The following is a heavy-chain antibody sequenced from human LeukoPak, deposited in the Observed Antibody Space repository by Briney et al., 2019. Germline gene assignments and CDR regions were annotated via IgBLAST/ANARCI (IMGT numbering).Heavy chain of an antibody. D-gene: IGHD3-22*01. V-gene: IGHV3-48*03. CDR2: ISSSGSTI. J-gene: IGHJ4*02. Sequence: QPGGSLRLSCAASGFTFSSHEMNWVRQAPGKGLEWVSYISSSGSTIYYADSVKGRFTISRDNAKNSLYLQMNSLRAEDTAVYYCARDYYDSSGPPFDYWGQGTLVTVSS. CDR3: ARDYYDSSGPPFDY. CDR1: GFTFSSHE.